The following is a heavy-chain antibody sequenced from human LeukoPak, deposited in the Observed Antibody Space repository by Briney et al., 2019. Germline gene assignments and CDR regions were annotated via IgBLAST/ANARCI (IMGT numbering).Heavy chain of an antibody. D-gene: IGHD3-22*01. V-gene: IGHV1-69*05. CDR2: IIPIFGTA. CDR3: ARGPNYYDSSGLFDY. J-gene: IGHJ4*02. Sequence: WASVKVSCKASGGTFSSYAISWVRQAPGQGLEWVGGIIPIFGTANYAQKFQGRVTTTTDESTSTAYMELSSLRSEDTAVYYCARGPNYYDSSGLFDYWGQGTLVTVSS. CDR1: GGTFSSYA.